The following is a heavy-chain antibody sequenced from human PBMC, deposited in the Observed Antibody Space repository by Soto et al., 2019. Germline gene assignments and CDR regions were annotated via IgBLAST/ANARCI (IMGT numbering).Heavy chain of an antibody. J-gene: IGHJ3*02. CDR1: GGSISSDDYS. V-gene: IGHV4-30-2*01. D-gene: IGHD3-16*02. CDR3: ARGGFITFGGVIVNPGAFDI. Sequence: SETLALTCAFSGGSISSDDYSWSWIRQPPGKGLEWIGYIYHSGSTYYNPSLKSRVTISVDRSKNQFSLKLSSVTAADTAVYYCARGGFITFGGVIVNPGAFDIWGQGTTVTVSS. CDR2: IYHSGST.